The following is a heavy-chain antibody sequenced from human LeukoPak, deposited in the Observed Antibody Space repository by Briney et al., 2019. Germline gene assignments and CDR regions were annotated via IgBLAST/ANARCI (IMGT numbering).Heavy chain of an antibody. J-gene: IGHJ6*02. V-gene: IGHV3-7*03. CDR2: INHNGNVN. CDR3: ARGGGLDV. CDR1: GFTFSSYW. Sequence: GGSLRLSCAASGFTFSSYWMNWARQSPGKGLEWVASINHNGNVNYYVDSMKGRFTISRDNAKNSLYLQMSNLRAEDTAVYFCARGGGLDVWGQGATVTVSS. D-gene: IGHD3-16*01.